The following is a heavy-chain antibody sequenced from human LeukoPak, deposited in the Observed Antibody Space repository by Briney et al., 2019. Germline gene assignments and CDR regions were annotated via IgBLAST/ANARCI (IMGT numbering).Heavy chain of an antibody. J-gene: IGHJ4*02. V-gene: IGHV3-66*01. CDR1: GFTVSSNY. CDR2: IYSGGST. Sequence: GGSLRLSCAASGFTVSSNYMSWVRQAPGKGLEWVSVIYSGGSTYYADSVKGRFTISRDNSKNTLYLQMNSLRAEDTAVYYCARSRRDGYNSLDYWGQGTLVTVSS. D-gene: IGHD5-24*01. CDR3: ARSRRDGYNSLDY.